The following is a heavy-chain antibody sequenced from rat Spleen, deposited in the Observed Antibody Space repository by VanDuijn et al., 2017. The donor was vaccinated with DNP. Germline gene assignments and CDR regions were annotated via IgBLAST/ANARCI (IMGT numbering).Heavy chain of an antibody. CDR2: IIYDGSSI. CDR1: GFTFSDYA. CDR3: ARIGAVTGTFDY. V-gene: IGHV5-7*01. J-gene: IGHJ2*01. Sequence: EVQLVESGGGLVQPGGSLKLSCTASGFTFSDYAMAWVRPSPKKGLEWVATIIYDGSSIYYRDSVKGRLTISRDNAKSTLYLQMDSLRSEDTATYSCARIGAVTGTFDYWGQGVMVTVSS. D-gene: IGHD5-1*01.